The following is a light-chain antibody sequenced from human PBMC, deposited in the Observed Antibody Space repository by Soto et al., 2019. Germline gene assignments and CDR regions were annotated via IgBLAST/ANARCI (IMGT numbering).Light chain of an antibody. CDR2: TTS. Sequence: DLQMTQSPSSLSASVGDRVTITCRASQAIRKYVAWYQQKPGKLPKLLIYTTSTLQSGLPSRFSGSGSWTDFTLTISSLQPEDVATYYCQNYESPSITFGQGTRLEIK. V-gene: IGKV1-27*01. J-gene: IGKJ5*01. CDR1: QAIRKY. CDR3: QNYESPSIT.